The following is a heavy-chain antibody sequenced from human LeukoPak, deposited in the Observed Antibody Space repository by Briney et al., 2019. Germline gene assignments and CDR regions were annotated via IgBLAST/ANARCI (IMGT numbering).Heavy chain of an antibody. J-gene: IGHJ5*02. CDR1: GGSLISSGYY. V-gene: IGHV4-39*07. CDR3: AVYGSSAGWFDP. CDR2: IYYSGTT. Sequence: SETLSLTCTVSGGSLISSGYYWAWLRQAPGMGLDWLGCIYYSGTTHYNPSLKSRVTISVDTSKNHFSLKLTSVTAADAAVYYCAVYGSSAGWFDPWGQGTLVTVSP. D-gene: IGHD6-6*01.